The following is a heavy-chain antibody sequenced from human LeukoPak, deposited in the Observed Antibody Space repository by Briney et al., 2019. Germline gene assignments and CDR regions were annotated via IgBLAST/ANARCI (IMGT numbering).Heavy chain of an antibody. CDR2: INWNGGST. Sequence: GGSLRLSCAASGFTFDDYGMTWVRQAPGKGLEWVSGINWNGGSTGYADSVRGRFTISRDNAKNSLSLQMNSLRAEDTALYYCARLLPDCSSTSCLTEGQDCWGQGTLVTVSS. V-gene: IGHV3-20*04. CDR1: GFTFDDYG. CDR3: ARLLPDCSSTSCLTEGQDC. D-gene: IGHD2-2*01. J-gene: IGHJ4*02.